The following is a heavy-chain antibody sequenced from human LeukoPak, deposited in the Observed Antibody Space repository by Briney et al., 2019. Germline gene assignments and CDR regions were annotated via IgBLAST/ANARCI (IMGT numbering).Heavy chain of an antibody. CDR1: GGSISSSSYY. D-gene: IGHD6-19*01. Sequence: SETLSLTCTVSGGSISSSSYYWGWIRQPPGKGLEWIGSIYYSGSTYYNPSLKSRVTISVDTSKNQFSLKPSSVTATDTAVYYCARDSSGWYGTDYWGQGTLVTVSS. CDR2: IYYSGST. CDR3: ARDSSGWYGTDY. J-gene: IGHJ4*02. V-gene: IGHV4-39*01.